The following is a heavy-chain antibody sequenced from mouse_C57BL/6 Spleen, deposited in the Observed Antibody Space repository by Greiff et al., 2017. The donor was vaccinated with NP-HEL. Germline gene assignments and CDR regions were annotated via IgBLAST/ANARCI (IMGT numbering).Heavy chain of an antibody. J-gene: IGHJ2*01. CDR2: IYPRSGNT. V-gene: IGHV1-81*01. CDR1: GYTFTSYG. Sequence: VQLQQSGAELARPGASVKLSCKASGYTFTSYGISWVKQRTGQGLEWIGEIYPRSGNTYYNEKFQGKATLTADKSSSTAYMELRSLTSEDSAVYFCARRGLITTVETPCYFDYWGQGTTLTVSS. CDR3: ARRGLITTVETPCYFDY. D-gene: IGHD1-1*01.